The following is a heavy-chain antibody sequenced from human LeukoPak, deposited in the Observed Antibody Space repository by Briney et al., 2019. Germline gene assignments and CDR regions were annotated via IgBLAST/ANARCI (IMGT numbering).Heavy chain of an antibody. D-gene: IGHD5-12*01. Sequence: PSETLSLTCAVYGGSFSGYYWSWIRQPSGKGLEWIGEINHSGSTNYNPSLKSRVTISVDTSKNQFSLKLSSVTAADTAVYYCARGRLPKTLDYWGQGTLVTVSS. J-gene: IGHJ4*02. V-gene: IGHV4-34*01. CDR3: ARGRLPKTLDY. CDR1: GGSFSGYY. CDR2: INHSGST.